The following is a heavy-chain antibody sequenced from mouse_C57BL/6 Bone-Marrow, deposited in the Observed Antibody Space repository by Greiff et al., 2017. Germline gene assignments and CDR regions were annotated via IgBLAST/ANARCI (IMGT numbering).Heavy chain of an antibody. J-gene: IGHJ4*01. CDR1: GYTFTSYW. Sequence: QVQLKQSGAELAKPGASVKLSCKASGYTFTSYWMHWVKQRPGQGLEWIGYINPSSGYTKYNQKFKDKATLTADKSSSTAYMQLSSLTYDDSAVYYSAISPIYYYGSRDAMDYWGQGTSVTVSS. CDR3: AISPIYYYGSRDAMDY. V-gene: IGHV1-7*01. CDR2: INPSSGYT. D-gene: IGHD1-1*01.